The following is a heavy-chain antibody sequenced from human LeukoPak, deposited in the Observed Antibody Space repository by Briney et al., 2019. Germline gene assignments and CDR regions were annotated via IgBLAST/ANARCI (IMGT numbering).Heavy chain of an antibody. CDR2: IYTSGST. J-gene: IGHJ3*02. D-gene: IGHD1-26*01. CDR3: ARDEVGATGDDAFDI. V-gene: IGHV4-4*07. Sequence: SETLSLTCTVSGGSISSYYWSWIRQPPGKGLEWIGRIYTSGSTNYNPSLKSRVTMSVDTSKNQFSLKLSSVTAADTAVYYCARDEVGATGDDAFDIWGQGTMVTVSS. CDR1: GGSISSYY.